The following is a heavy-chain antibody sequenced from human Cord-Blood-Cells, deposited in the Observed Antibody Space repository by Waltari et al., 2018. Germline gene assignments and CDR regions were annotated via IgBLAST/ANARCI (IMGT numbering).Heavy chain of an antibody. D-gene: IGHD2-8*01. CDR2: IIPIFGTA. J-gene: IGHJ3*02. CDR1: GGTFSSYA. CDR3: AREGGYCTNGVCYTGAAFDI. V-gene: IGHV1-69*06. Sequence: QVQLAQSGAEVKKPWSSVKVSCKASGGTFSSYAISWVRQAPAQGIEWMGGIIPIFGTANYAQKFQGRVTITSDKSTSTAYMELSSRRSEDTAVYYCAREGGYCTNGVCYTGAAFDIWGQGTMVTVSS.